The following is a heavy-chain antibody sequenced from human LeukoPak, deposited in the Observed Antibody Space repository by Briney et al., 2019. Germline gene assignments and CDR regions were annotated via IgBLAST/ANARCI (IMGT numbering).Heavy chain of an antibody. D-gene: IGHD3-3*01. Sequence: SETLSLTCTVSGDSISSGSYYWSWIRQPAGKGLEWIGRIYSSRSTNYNPSLKSRVTISVDTSKNQFSLRLSSVTAADTAVYYCAISPSEGDSFGSFDYWGQGTLVTVSS. CDR3: AISPSEGDSFGSFDY. J-gene: IGHJ4*02. CDR2: IYSSRST. V-gene: IGHV4-61*02. CDR1: GDSISSGSYY.